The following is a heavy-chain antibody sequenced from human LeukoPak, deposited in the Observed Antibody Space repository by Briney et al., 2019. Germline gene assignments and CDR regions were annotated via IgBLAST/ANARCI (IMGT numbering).Heavy chain of an antibody. CDR3: VRDLHSSSWYRDWFDP. CDR2: ISSSSSTI. J-gene: IGHJ5*02. CDR1: GLTFSYYS. Sequence: GGSLRLSCAASGLTFSYYSMNWVRQAPGKGLEWVSYISSSSSTIYYADSVKGRFTISRDNAKNSLYLQMNSLRAEDTALYYCVRDLHSSSWYRDWFDPWGQGTLVTVSS. V-gene: IGHV3-48*01. D-gene: IGHD6-13*01.